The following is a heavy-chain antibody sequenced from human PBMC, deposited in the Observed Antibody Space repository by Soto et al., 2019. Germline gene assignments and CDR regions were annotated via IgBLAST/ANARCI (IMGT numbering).Heavy chain of an antibody. CDR3: ATTNPIEVDGTDY. J-gene: IGHJ4*02. CDR1: GGSISGSPYH. V-gene: IGHV4-39*02. CDR2: IGDDGRV. D-gene: IGHD6-19*01. Sequence: SETLSLTCTVSGGSISGSPYHWGWIRQPPGKGLEWIGSIGDDGRVYYNPSLTGRATLFVDTSKNRFSLNLNSVTAADTAVYYCATTNPIEVDGTDYWGQGILVTVSS.